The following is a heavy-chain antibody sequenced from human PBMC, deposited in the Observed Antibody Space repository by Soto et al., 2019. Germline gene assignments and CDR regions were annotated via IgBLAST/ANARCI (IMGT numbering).Heavy chain of an antibody. V-gene: IGHV1-69*13. Sequence: ASGKVSCKASGGTFSSYAISWVRQAPGQGLEWMGGIIPIFGTANYAQKFQGRVTITADESTSTVYMELSSLRSEDTAVYYCARNLLEDYDILTGPDNYDYGIDVWGDGTPITVSS. CDR3: ARNLLEDYDILTGPDNYDYGIDV. D-gene: IGHD3-9*01. CDR2: IIPIFGTA. J-gene: IGHJ6*02. CDR1: GGTFSSYA.